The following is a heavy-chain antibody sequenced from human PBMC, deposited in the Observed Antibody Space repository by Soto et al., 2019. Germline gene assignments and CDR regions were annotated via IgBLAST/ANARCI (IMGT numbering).Heavy chain of an antibody. J-gene: IGHJ4*02. CDR3: AREYSSFDY. CDR2: IHDSGAI. D-gene: IGHD4-4*01. V-gene: IGHV4-59*01. Sequence: QVQLQESGPGLVKPSETLSITCTVSGGSLSPYYWHWIRQPPGKGLEWIGYIHDSGAIYYNPSLNSRLVLSMDMSKRQFSLRLNPVTAADTAVYYCAREYSSFDYWGRGAPVTVSS. CDR1: GGSLSPYY.